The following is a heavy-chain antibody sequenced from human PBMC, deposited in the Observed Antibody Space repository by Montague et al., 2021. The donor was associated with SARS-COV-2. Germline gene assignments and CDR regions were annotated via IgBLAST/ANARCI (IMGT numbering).Heavy chain of an antibody. Sequence: SETLSLTCTVSGGSISTSPYFWGWNRQPPGKGLEWIGSIYYSGSTYYNPSLKSRVAISIDTSENQFSLKLSSVTAADTAVYYCARLTAGYCSGGSCYWGTGFDYWGQGTLVTVSS. CDR3: ARLTAGYCSGGSCYWGTGFDY. V-gene: IGHV4-39*07. J-gene: IGHJ4*02. CDR1: GGSISTSPYF. D-gene: IGHD2-15*01. CDR2: IYYSGST.